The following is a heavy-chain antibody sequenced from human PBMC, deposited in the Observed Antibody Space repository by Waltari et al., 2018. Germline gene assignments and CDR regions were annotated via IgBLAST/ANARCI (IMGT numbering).Heavy chain of an antibody. CDR2: ISSSSTI. D-gene: IGHD6-13*01. CDR3: ARGGGISGYSP. CDR1: GFTFSSYS. J-gene: IGHJ5*02. V-gene: IGHV3-48*01. Sequence: EVQLVESGGGLVQPGGSLRLSCAASGFTFSSYSMNWVRQAPGKGLEWVSYISSSSTIYYADSVKGRFTISRDNAKNSLYLQMNSLRAEDTAVYYCARGGGISGYSPWGQGTLVIVSS.